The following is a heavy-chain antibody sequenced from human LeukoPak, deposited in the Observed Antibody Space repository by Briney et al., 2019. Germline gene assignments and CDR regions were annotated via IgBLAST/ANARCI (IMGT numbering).Heavy chain of an antibody. CDR2: IYYSGST. J-gene: IGHJ5*02. D-gene: IGHD6-6*01. CDR1: GGSISSGGYS. Sequence: PSETLSLTCTVSGGSISSGGYSWSWIRQRPGKGLEWIGYIYYSGSTYYNPSLKSRVTISVDTSKNQFSLKLSSVTAADTAVYYCARHRGSSSDDWFDPWGQGTLVTVSS. V-gene: IGHV4-31*03. CDR3: ARHRGSSSDDWFDP.